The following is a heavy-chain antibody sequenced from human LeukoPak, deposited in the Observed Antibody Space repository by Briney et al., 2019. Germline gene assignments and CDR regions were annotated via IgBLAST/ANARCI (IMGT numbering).Heavy chain of an antibody. CDR1: GGSISSYY. CDR2: IYTTGST. V-gene: IGHV4-4*07. Sequence: NTSETLSLTCTVSGGSISSYYWSWIRQPAGKGLEWIGRIYTTGSTNYNPSLKSRVTMSADTSKNHFSLKLNSVTTADTAVYYCTRGAGWLIDYWGQGILVTVSS. J-gene: IGHJ4*02. CDR3: TRGAGWLIDY. D-gene: IGHD3-16*01.